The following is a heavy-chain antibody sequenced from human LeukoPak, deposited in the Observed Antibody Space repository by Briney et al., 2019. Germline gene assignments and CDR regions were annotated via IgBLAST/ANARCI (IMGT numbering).Heavy chain of an antibody. CDR2: IWYGGSNK. D-gene: IGHD3-16*02. Sequence: PGGSLRLSCAASGFTFSSYWMSWVRQAPGKGLEWVAVIWYGGSNKYYADSVKGRFTISRDNSKNTLYLQMNSLRAEDTAVYYCAKSFLGGPNPADYWGQGTLVTVSS. CDR1: GFTFSSYW. CDR3: AKSFLGGPNPADY. V-gene: IGHV3-30*02. J-gene: IGHJ4*02.